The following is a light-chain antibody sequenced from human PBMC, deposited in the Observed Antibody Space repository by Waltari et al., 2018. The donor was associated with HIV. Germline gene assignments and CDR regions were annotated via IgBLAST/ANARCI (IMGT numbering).Light chain of an antibody. CDR3: QQSFSTLLT. V-gene: IGKV1-39*01. J-gene: IGKJ4*01. CDR2: GAS. CDR1: QTISTY. Sequence: DIQLTQSPSSLSASVGDRVTISCRACQTISTYLNWYQQKPGKAPKLLISGASSLQSGVPSRFSGGGFDTDFSLTISNLQPDDFATYYCQQSFSTLLTFGGGTKVEIK.